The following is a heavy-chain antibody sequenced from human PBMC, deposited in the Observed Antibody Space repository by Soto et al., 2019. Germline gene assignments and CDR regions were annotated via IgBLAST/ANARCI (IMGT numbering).Heavy chain of an antibody. CDR2: IYYSGST. CDR1: GGSISSGGYY. J-gene: IGHJ6*02. V-gene: IGHV4-31*11. D-gene: IGHD2-21*02. CDR3: ARDLWGYCGADCYPLDV. Sequence: PSETLSLTCAVSGGSISSGGYYWSWIRQHPGKGLEWIGYIYYSGSTYYNPSLKSRVTISVDTSKNQFSLQLSSVTAADTAVYYCARDLWGYCGADCYPLDVWGQGTTVTVSS.